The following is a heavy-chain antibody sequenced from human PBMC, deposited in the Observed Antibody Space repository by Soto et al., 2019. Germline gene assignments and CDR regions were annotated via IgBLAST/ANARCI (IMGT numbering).Heavy chain of an antibody. Sequence: QLQLQESGPGLVKPSETLSLTCTVSGGSISSSSYYWGWIRQPPGKGLEWIGSIYYSGSTYYNPSLKSRVTIAVDTSKNQFSLKLSSVTAADTAVYYCARYPKTQLRYFDWLSRGWYFDLWGRGTLVTVSS. CDR1: GGSISSSSYY. D-gene: IGHD3-9*01. J-gene: IGHJ2*01. CDR2: IYYSGST. CDR3: ARYPKTQLRYFDWLSRGWYFDL. V-gene: IGHV4-39*01.